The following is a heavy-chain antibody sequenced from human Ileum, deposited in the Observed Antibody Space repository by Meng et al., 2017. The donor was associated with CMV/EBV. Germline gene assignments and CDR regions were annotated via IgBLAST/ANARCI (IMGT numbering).Heavy chain of an antibody. CDR1: GCPISTYC. Sequence: QRQGAGPGLVRPSETLSLICTVSGCPISTYCWDWIRQSAGKRLEWIGRICGTGTIQYNPSFKSRLTLSLDTSKSQFSLRLTSVTAADTAVYFCARRVREVRERSWENWLTPWGQGILVTVSS. CDR2: ICGTGTI. J-gene: IGHJ5*02. CDR3: ARRVREVRERSWENWLTP. D-gene: IGHD3-10*01. V-gene: IGHV4-4*07.